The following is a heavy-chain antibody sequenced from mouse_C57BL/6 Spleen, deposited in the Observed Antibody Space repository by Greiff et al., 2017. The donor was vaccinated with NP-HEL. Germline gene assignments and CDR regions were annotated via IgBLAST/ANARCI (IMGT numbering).Heavy chain of an antibody. V-gene: IGHV1-15*01. CDR2: IDPETGGT. Sequence: VQLQQSGAELVRPGASVTLSCKASGYTFTDYEMNWVKQTPVHGLEWIGAIDPETGGTAYNQKFKGKAILTADKSSSTAYMELRSLTSEDSAVYYCTREGDSSGYIDYWGQGTTLTVSS. D-gene: IGHD3-2*02. J-gene: IGHJ2*01. CDR1: GYTFTDYE. CDR3: TREGDSSGYIDY.